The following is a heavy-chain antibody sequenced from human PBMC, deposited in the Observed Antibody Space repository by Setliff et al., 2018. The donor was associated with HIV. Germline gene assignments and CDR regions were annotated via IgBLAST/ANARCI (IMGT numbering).Heavy chain of an antibody. D-gene: IGHD2-15*01. J-gene: IGHJ3*02. CDR3: VRGGDRMQQWSRYPFDI. CDR2: INTNTGNP. V-gene: IGHV7-4-1*02. Sequence: ASVKVSCKASGYSFSAYAINWVRQAPGQGLQWLGWINTNTGNPTYAQGFARRFVFSLDTSVRTTYLQITNLKPDDTGLYYCVRGGDRMQQWSRYPFDIWGQGTMVTVSS. CDR1: GYSFSAYA.